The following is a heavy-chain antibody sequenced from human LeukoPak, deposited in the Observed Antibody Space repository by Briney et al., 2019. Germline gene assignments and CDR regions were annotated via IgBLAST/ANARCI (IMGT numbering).Heavy chain of an antibody. CDR1: GYNFNSYW. V-gene: IGHV5-51*01. CDR3: ARHRVDYGGNWDVFDI. D-gene: IGHD4-23*01. CDR2: IFRGDSDI. Sequence: GASLKISCKGSGYNFNSYWIGWVRPMPGKGLEWMGIIFRGDSDIRYSPSFQGQVTMSVDKSINTAYLQWSSLKASDTAMYYCARHRVDYGGNWDVFDIWGQGTMVTVSS. J-gene: IGHJ3*02.